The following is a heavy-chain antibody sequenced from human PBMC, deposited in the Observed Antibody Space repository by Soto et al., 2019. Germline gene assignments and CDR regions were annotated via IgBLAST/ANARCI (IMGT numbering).Heavy chain of an antibody. CDR2: ISTYNGNT. V-gene: IGHV1-18*01. D-gene: IGHD3-10*01. Sequence: QVQLVQSAAEVKKPGASVKVSCRTSGYTFNTYGISWVRQAPGQGLEWMAWISTYNGNTKYAQKFQGRVTMTTDTSTTPGYMELRGLTSDDTAVYSCARPHLYGSGSYLPWAWFDPWGQGTLVIVSS. CDR1: GYTFNTYG. CDR3: ARPHLYGSGSYLPWAWFDP. J-gene: IGHJ5*02.